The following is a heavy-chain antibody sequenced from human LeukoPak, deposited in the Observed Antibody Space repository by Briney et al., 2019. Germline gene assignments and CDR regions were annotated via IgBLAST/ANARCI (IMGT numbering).Heavy chain of an antibody. CDR3: ARGPVRGYYPH. D-gene: IGHD3-22*01. CDR2: IYYSGST. J-gene: IGHJ4*02. CDR1: GGSISSSSYY. Sequence: SETLSLTCTASGGSISSSSYYWGWIRQPPGKGLEWIGSIYYSGSTYYNPSLKSRVTISVDTSKNQFSLKLSSVTAADTAVYYCARGPVRGYYPHWGQGTLVTVSS. V-gene: IGHV4-39*01.